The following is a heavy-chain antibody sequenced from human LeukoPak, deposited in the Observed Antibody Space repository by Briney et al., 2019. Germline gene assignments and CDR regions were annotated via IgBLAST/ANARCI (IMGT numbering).Heavy chain of an antibody. Sequence: ASVTVSLKASGGTFSSYAISWVRQAPGQGLEWMGGIIPIFGTADYAQKFQGRVTITADESTSTAYVELSSLRSEDTAVYYCAREVSSSGGYWGQGTLVTVSS. J-gene: IGHJ4*02. D-gene: IGHD6-13*01. CDR2: IIPIFGTA. CDR1: GGTFSSYA. CDR3: AREVSSSGGY. V-gene: IGHV1-69*13.